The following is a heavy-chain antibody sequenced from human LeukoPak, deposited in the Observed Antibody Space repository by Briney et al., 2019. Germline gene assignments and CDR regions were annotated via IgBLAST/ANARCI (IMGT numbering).Heavy chain of an antibody. CDR2: IYYSGST. CDR1: GGSISSYY. V-gene: IGHV4-59*01. J-gene: IGHJ5*02. Sequence: SETLSLTCTVSGGSISSYYWSRIRQPPGKGLEWIGYIYYSGSTNYNPSLKSRVTISVDTSKNQFSLKLSSVTAADTAVHYCARTLGSFWSGYYDWFDPWGQGTLVTVSS. CDR3: ARTLGSFWSGYYDWFDP. D-gene: IGHD3-3*01.